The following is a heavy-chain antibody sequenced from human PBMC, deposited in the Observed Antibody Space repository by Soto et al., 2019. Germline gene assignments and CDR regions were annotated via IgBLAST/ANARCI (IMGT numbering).Heavy chain of an antibody. Sequence: SETLSLTCTVSGGSISSGGYYWSWIRQHPGKGLEWIGYIYYSGSTYYNPSLKSRVTISVNTSKNQFSLKLSSETAADTAVYYCAREDSVTSYYFDYWGQGTLVTVSS. CDR1: GGSISSGGYY. J-gene: IGHJ4*02. V-gene: IGHV4-31*03. D-gene: IGHD4-4*01. CDR2: IYYSGST. CDR3: AREDSVTSYYFDY.